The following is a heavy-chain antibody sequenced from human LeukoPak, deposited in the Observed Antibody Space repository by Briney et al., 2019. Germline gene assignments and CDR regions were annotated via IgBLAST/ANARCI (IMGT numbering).Heavy chain of an antibody. V-gene: IGHV3-30*02. CDR2: IRYDGSNK. J-gene: IGHJ4*02. CDR1: GFTFSSYG. CDR3: AKDLHYGSGSYQFDY. Sequence: GGSLRLSCAASGFTFSSYGMHWVRQAPGKGLEWVAFIRYDGSNKYYADSVKGRFTISRDNSKNTLYLQMNSLRAEDTAVYYCAKDLHYGSGSYQFDYWGQGTLVTVSS. D-gene: IGHD3-10*01.